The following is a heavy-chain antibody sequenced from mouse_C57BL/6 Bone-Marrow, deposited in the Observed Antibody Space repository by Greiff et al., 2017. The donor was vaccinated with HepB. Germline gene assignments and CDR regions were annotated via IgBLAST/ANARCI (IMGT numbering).Heavy chain of an antibody. CDR1: GFTFSDYY. Sequence: EVKLVESGGGLVQPGGSLKLSCAASGFTFSDYYMYWVRQTPEKRLEWVAYISNGGGSTYYPDTVKGRFTISRDNAKNTLYLQMSRLKSEDTAMYYCARQTAQAPMDYWGQGTSVTVSS. CDR3: ARQTAQAPMDY. J-gene: IGHJ4*01. V-gene: IGHV5-12*01. D-gene: IGHD3-2*02. CDR2: ISNGGGST.